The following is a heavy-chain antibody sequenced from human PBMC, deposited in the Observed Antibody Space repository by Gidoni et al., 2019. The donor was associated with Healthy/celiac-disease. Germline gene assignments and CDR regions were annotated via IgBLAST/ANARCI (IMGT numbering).Heavy chain of an antibody. Sequence: QVQLVQSRAEVKKPGASVKVSYKASGYTFTGYYMHWVRQAPGQGLEWMGRINPNSGGTNYAQKFQGRVTMTRDTSISTAYMELSRLRSDDTAVYYCARDQRNGRIAAAGTVYWGQGTLVTVSS. J-gene: IGHJ4*02. CDR2: INPNSGGT. CDR1: GYTFTGYY. D-gene: IGHD6-13*01. CDR3: ARDQRNGRIAAAGTVY. V-gene: IGHV1-2*06.